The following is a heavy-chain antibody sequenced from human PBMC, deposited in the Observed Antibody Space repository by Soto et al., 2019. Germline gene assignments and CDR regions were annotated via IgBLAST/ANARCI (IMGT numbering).Heavy chain of an antibody. D-gene: IGHD3-16*01. CDR3: ARGMGLGLGEQTALGY. CDR2: INDSGST. V-gene: IGHV4-34*01. J-gene: IGHJ4*02. CDR1: GGSLSGYY. Sequence: QVQLQQWGAGLLKPSETLSLTCAVYGGSLSGYYWSWVRQSPGKGLEWIGEINDSGSTNFNPSLESRFTISRDTSKNQFSLQLTSLTAADTAVYYCARGMGLGLGEQTALGYWGQGTLVTVSS.